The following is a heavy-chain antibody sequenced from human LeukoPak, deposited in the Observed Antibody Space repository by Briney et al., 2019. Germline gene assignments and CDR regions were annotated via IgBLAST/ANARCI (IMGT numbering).Heavy chain of an antibody. Sequence: GASVEVSCKASGYTFTGYYMHWVRQAPGQGLEWMGWINPNSGGTNYAQKFQGRVTMTRDTSISTAYMELSRLRSDDTAVYYCARGDHSSGYSLDYWGQGTLVTVSS. D-gene: IGHD3-22*01. CDR1: GYTFTGYY. CDR2: INPNSGGT. V-gene: IGHV1-2*02. J-gene: IGHJ4*02. CDR3: ARGDHSSGYSLDY.